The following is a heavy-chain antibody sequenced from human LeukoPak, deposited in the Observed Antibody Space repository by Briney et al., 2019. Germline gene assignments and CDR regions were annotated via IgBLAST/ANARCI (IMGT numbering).Heavy chain of an antibody. CDR2: FGPEDGET. J-gene: IGHJ5*02. V-gene: IGHV1-24*01. D-gene: IGHD6-13*01. CDR3: GTAGIAALNWFDP. CDR1: GYTLTELS. Sequence: ASVKVSCKVSGYTLTELSMHWVRQAPGKGLEWMGGFGPEDGETIYAQKFQGRVTMTEDTSTDTAYMELSSLRSEDTAVYYCGTAGIAALNWFDPWGQGTLVAVSS.